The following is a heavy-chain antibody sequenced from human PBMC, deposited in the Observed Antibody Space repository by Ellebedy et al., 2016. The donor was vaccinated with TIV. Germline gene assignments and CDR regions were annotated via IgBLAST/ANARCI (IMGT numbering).Heavy chain of an antibody. Sequence: SETLSLTCTVSGGSITSSRYYWGWIRQPPGKGLEWIGSIFYGGSTYYNPSLKSRVTLSVDTSKKQFSLKLTSVTAADTAMYYCGGGYDFGHWGQGTLVTVSS. CDR3: GGGYDFGH. V-gene: IGHV4-39*01. CDR2: IFYGGST. J-gene: IGHJ4*02. CDR1: GGSITSSRYY. D-gene: IGHD5-12*01.